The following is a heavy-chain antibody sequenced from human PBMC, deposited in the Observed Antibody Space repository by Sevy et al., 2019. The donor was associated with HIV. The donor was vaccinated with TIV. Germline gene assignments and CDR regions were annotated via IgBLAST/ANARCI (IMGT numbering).Heavy chain of an antibody. CDR3: AREGRVFYGSGTYYNDWYFDL. CDR1: GFSVSSDNY. V-gene: IGHV4-38-2*02. J-gene: IGHJ2*01. D-gene: IGHD3-10*01. CDR2: SYHSGTT. Sequence: SETLSLTCTVSGFSVSSDNYWGWLRQSPGKGLQWIGSSYHSGTTYYNSSLNSRVTISVDTSRNRFSLRLNSVTAADTPLYFCAREGRVFYGSGTYYNDWYFDLWGRGTLVTVSS.